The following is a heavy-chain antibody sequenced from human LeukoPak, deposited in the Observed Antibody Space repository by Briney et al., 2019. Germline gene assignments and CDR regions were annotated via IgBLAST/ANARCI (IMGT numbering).Heavy chain of an antibody. Sequence: SVKVSCKASGGTFSSYAISWVRQAPGQGLEWMGGIITIFGTANYAQKFQGRVTITADESTSTAYMELSSLRSEDTAVYYCARVWYQQLGPEGAFGIWGQGTMVTVSS. CDR2: IITIFGTA. V-gene: IGHV1-69*13. J-gene: IGHJ3*02. CDR1: GGTFSSYA. CDR3: ARVWYQQLGPEGAFGI. D-gene: IGHD6-6*01.